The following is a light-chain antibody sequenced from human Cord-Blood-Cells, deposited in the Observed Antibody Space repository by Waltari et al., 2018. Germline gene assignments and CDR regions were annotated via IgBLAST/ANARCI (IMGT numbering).Light chain of an antibody. J-gene: IGKJ2*01. CDR1: QSVLYSSNNKNY. CDR2: WSS. Sequence: DIVMTQSPDSLAVSLGESATINCKSSQSVLYSSNNKNYLAWYQQKPGHPPKLLIYWSSTRESGVPDRFSGSGSGIEFTLTISSLQAQDVAVYYCQQYYSTPYTFGQGTKLEIK. CDR3: QQYYSTPYT. V-gene: IGKV4-1*01.